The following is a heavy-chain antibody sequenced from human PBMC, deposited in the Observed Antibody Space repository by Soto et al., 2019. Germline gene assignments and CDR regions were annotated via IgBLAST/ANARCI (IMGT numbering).Heavy chain of an antibody. Sequence: PSETLSLTCTVSGGSIYRSGYYWGWIRQPPGRRLEWIGNIDYNGVTYSNPSLKSRVTISRDTSNNQFSLKLTSVTAADTALYYCGKVLVGATGHTDSDSWGPGTLVTVSS. V-gene: IGHV4-39*01. D-gene: IGHD2-15*01. CDR1: GGSIYRSGYY. J-gene: IGHJ4*02. CDR3: GKVLVGATGHTDSDS. CDR2: IDYNGVT.